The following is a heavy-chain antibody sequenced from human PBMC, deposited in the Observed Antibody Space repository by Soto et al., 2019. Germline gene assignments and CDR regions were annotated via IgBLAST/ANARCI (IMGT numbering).Heavy chain of an antibody. Sequence: ASVKVSCKTSGYTFTDYYMHCVLQSPLQWFEWVGGINPKSGGPKYVPKFQGRVTVTRDTSTSTAYMELNRLTSDDTAVYYCASEDCRNTNCLNGFDYWGQGTLVTVSS. CDR1: GYTFTDYY. J-gene: IGHJ4*02. D-gene: IGHD2-15*01. V-gene: IGHV1-2*02. CDR3: ASEDCRNTNCLNGFDY. CDR2: INPKSGGP.